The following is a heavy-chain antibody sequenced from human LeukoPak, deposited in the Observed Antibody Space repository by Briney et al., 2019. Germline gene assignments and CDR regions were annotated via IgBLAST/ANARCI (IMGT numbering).Heavy chain of an antibody. D-gene: IGHD2-2*01. CDR3: ARGSDCSGTRCNFRGFDY. J-gene: IGHJ4*02. Sequence: PGGSLRLSCEASGFTLSSYFIHWVRQAPGKGLEWVANTWQEGSNKYYADSVKGRFTISRDNSKNTVHLQMNSLRAEDTAVYDCARGSDCSGTRCNFRGFDYWGQGTLVTVSS. V-gene: IGHV3-33*01. CDR2: TWQEGSNK. CDR1: GFTLSSYF.